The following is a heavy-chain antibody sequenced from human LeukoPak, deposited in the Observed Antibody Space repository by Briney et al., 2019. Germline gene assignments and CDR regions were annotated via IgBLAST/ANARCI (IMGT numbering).Heavy chain of an antibody. J-gene: IGHJ5*02. Sequence: SETLSLTCVVSGDSISSGGYSWSWIRQTPGKGLEWIAYIHDSGSTYNNPSLKSRLSISIDTSKNQFSLKLNSVTAADTAVYYYARVVAAAGNNWFDPWGQGTLVTVSS. D-gene: IGHD6-13*01. CDR3: ARVVAAAGNNWFDP. CDR2: IHDSGST. V-gene: IGHV4-30-4*07. CDR1: GDSISSGGYS.